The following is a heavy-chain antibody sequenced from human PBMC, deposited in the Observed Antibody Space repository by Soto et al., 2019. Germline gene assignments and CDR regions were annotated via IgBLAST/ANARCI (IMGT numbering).Heavy chain of an antibody. J-gene: IGHJ4*02. CDR3: ATDRGWELL. CDR1: GFTFSSYE. CDR2: ISSDGSIR. Sequence: EVQLVESGGGLEQPGGSLRLSCAASGFTFSSYEMNWVRQAPGKGLEWVSYISSDGSIRYYADSVKGRFTISRDNAKNSLFLQMNSLKAEDTSVYYCATDRGWELLWGQGTLVTVSS. V-gene: IGHV3-48*03. D-gene: IGHD1-26*01.